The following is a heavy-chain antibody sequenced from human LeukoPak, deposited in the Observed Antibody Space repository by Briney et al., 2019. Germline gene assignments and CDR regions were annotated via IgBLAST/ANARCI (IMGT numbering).Heavy chain of an antibody. CDR2: INQDGSQK. J-gene: IGHJ4*02. V-gene: IGHV3-7*01. CDR3: ASGLLPSLLTAFDF. Sequence: WVRQPPGKGLEWVAHINQDGSQKYYVDSVKGRFTISRDNARNSLYLQMNSLRAEDTAVYYCASGLLPSLLTAFDFWGLGTLVSVSS. D-gene: IGHD1-14*01.